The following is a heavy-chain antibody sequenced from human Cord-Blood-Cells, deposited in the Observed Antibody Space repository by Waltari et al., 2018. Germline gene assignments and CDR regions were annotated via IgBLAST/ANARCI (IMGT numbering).Heavy chain of an antibody. CDR1: GYTFTSYA. V-gene: IGHV1-3*01. D-gene: IGHD2-21*02. CDR3: ASNVNGGNSKEKAFDI. CDR2: INAGNGNT. J-gene: IGHJ3*02. Sequence: QVQLVQSGAEVKKPGASVKVSCKASGYTFTSYAIHWVRQAPGQRLEWMGWINAGNGNTKYSQKFQGRVTITRDTSASTAYMELSSLRSEDTAVYYCASNVNGGNSKEKAFDIWGQGTMVTVSS.